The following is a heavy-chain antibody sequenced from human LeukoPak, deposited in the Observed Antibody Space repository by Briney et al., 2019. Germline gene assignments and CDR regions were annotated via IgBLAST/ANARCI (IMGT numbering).Heavy chain of an antibody. CDR3: VAIKNLWFGELFESSDH. CDR1: GYSISSGYY. D-gene: IGHD3-10*01. CDR2: IYHSGST. J-gene: IGHJ4*02. V-gene: IGHV4-38-2*02. Sequence: SETLSLTCTVSGYSISSGYYWGWIRQPPGKGLEWIGSIYHSGSTYYNPSLKSRVTISVDTSKNQFSLKLSSVTAADTAVYYCVAIKNLWFGELFESSDHWGQGTLVTVSS.